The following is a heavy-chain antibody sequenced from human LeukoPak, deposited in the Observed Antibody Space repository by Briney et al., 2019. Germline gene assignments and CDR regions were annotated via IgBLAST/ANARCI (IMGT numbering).Heavy chain of an antibody. CDR3: ARGVAFDI. J-gene: IGHJ3*02. CDR2: INHSGGT. CDR1: GGSFSGYS. V-gene: IGHV4-34*01. Sequence: SETLSLTCAVYGGSFSGYSWNWIRQPPVKGLEWIGEINHSGGTNYNPSLKSRVTISVDTSKKQFSLKLSSVTAADTAVYYCARGVAFDIWGQGTLVTVSS.